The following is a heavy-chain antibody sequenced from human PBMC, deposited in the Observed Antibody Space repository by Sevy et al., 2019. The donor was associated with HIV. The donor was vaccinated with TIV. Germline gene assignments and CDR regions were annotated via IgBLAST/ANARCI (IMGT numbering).Heavy chain of an antibody. CDR2: FDPQDVKT. CDR3: ATVGLRYFSGASSYQGDWFDP. CDR1: GYTLPKLS. J-gene: IGHJ5*02. Sequence: ASVKVSCKVSGYTLPKLSIDWLRQAPGKALEWMGEFDPQDVKTISSQRFQGRLTMTVDTSTDTAYMELSSLASADTAVYYCATVGLRYFSGASSYQGDWFDPWGQGTLVTVSS. V-gene: IGHV1-24*01. D-gene: IGHD2-15*01.